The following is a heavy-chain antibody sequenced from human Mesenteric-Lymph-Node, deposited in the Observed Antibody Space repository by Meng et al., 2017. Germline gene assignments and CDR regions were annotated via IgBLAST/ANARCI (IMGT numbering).Heavy chain of an antibody. V-gene: IGHV3-7*01. CDR3: ARDRVTMVRGVRSRYYGMDV. J-gene: IGHJ6*02. CDR1: GFTFSSYW. Sequence: GESLKISCAASGFTFSSYWMSWVRQAPGKGLEWVANIKQDGSEKYYVDSVKGRFTISRDNAKNSLYLQMNSLRVEDTAVYYCARDRVTMVRGVRSRYYGMDVWGQGTTVTVSS. D-gene: IGHD3-10*01. CDR2: IKQDGSEK.